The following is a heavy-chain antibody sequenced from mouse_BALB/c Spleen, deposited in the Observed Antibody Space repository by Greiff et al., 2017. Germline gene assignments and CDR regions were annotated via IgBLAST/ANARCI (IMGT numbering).Heavy chain of an antibody. V-gene: IGHV3-2*02. CDR3: ARSPYYYGSAWFAY. Sequence: EVQRVESGPGLVKPSQSLSLTCTVTGYSITSDYAWNWIRQFPGNKLEWMGYISYSGSTSYNPSLKSRISITRDTSKNQFFLQLNSVTTEDTATYYCARSPYYYGSAWFAYWGQGTLVTVSA. D-gene: IGHD1-1*01. J-gene: IGHJ3*01. CDR2: ISYSGST. CDR1: GYSITSDYA.